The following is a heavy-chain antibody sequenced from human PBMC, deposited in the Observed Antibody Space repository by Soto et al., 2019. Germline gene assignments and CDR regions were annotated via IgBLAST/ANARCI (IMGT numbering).Heavy chain of an antibody. V-gene: IGHV1-3*01. D-gene: IGHD1-1*01. CDR3: AKGKGMEENYFYYGLDI. CDR1: GYTFSTYA. J-gene: IGHJ6*02. Sequence: ASVKVSCKASGYTFSTYAMHWVRQAPGQSLEWMGWLNGGTGQTRYSQKFQDRVIITRDTSASTGYMELSSLTSEDTAVYYCAKGKGMEENYFYYGLDIWGQGTTVTVSS. CDR2: LNGGTGQT.